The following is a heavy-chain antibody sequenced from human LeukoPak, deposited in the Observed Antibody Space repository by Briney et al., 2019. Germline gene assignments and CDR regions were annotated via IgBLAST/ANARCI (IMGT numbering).Heavy chain of an antibody. V-gene: IGHV4-39*01. J-gene: IGHJ5*02. Sequence: PSETLSLTCTFSGGSISSSSYYWGWIRQPPEKGLEWIGSIYYSGSTYYKPSLKSRVTISVDTSKNQFSLKLTSVTAADTAVYYCARGHCSSTSCYYAAWFDPWGQGTLVTVSS. CDR1: GGSISSSSYY. D-gene: IGHD2-2*01. CDR2: IYYSGST. CDR3: ARGHCSSTSCYYAAWFDP.